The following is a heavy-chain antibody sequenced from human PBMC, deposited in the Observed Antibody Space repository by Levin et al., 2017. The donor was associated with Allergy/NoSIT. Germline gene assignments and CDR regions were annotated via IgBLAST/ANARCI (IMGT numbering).Heavy chain of an antibody. CDR1: GLTVNNNY. CDR2: IYSDGST. CDR3: ARVEV. V-gene: IGHV3-66*01. Sequence: GGSLRLSCVVSGLTVNNNYVSWVRQAPGQGLEWVSVIYSDGSTYYGDSVKGRFTISRDNSKNTVYLQMHSLRSEDTAVCYCARVEVWGQGTTVTVSS. J-gene: IGHJ6*02.